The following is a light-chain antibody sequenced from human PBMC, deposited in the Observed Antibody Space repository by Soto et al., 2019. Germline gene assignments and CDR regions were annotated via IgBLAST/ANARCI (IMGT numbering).Light chain of an antibody. V-gene: IGKV1-5*01. CDR3: QQYNSYSSRT. Sequence: DIQMIQSPSTLSASVGDRVTITCRASQSISSWLAWYQQKPGEAPKLLIYDASSLQSGVPSRFSGSGSRTEFTLTISSLQPEYFATYYCQQYNSYSSRTFGQGTKGDIK. CDR2: DAS. CDR1: QSISSW. J-gene: IGKJ1*01.